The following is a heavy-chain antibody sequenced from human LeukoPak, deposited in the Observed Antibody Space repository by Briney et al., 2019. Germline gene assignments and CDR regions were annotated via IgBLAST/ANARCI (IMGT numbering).Heavy chain of an antibody. V-gene: IGHV3-7*01. D-gene: IGHD2-15*01. J-gene: IGHJ4*02. Sequence: GGSLRLSCGASGFTFSEYWMTWVRQAPGRGPEWVANIKGDGSKIYYVDSVKGRFTISRDNDKNSLYLQMNNLRVEDTAVYHCARDGSCFDFWGQGALVAVSS. CDR1: GFTFSEYW. CDR2: IKGDGSKI. CDR3: ARDGSCFDF.